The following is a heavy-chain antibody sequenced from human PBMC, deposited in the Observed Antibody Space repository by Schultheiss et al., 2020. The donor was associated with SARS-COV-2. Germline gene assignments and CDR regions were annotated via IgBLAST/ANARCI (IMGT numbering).Heavy chain of an antibody. V-gene: IGHV4-61*02. CDR1: GGSISSGSYY. D-gene: IGHD6-6*01. CDR3: AGGGIAARFSKHLYSHNWFDP. J-gene: IGHJ5*02. CDR2: IYYSGST. Sequence: SQTLSLTCTVSGGSISSGSYYWSWIRQPAGKGLEWIGSIYYSGSTNYNPSIKSRVTMSVDTSKNQFSLKLSSVTAADTAVYYCAGGGIAARFSKHLYSHNWFDPWGQGTLVTVSS.